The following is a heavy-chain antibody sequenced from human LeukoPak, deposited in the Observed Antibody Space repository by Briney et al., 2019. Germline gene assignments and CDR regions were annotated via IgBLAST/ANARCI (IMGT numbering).Heavy chain of an antibody. CDR1: GGSISSGDYY. CDR2: IYYSGST. J-gene: IGHJ4*02. D-gene: IGHD6-19*01. V-gene: IGHV4-30-4*08. Sequence: SETLSLTCTVSGGSISSGDYYWSWIRQPPGKGLEWIGYIYYSGSTYYNPSLKSRVTISVDTSKNQFSLKLSSVTAADTAVYYCARRGSGWSRAGYDYWGQGTLVTVSS. CDR3: ARRGSGWSRAGYDY.